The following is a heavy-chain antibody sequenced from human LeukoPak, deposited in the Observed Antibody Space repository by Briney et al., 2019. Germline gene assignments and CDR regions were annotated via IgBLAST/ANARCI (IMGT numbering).Heavy chain of an antibody. CDR1: GFTFDGYA. V-gene: IGHV3-9*03. J-gene: IGHJ3*02. D-gene: IGHD4-17*01. CDR2: ISWNSGSI. Sequence: GRSLRLSCAASGFTFDGYAMHWVRQAPGKGLEWVSGISWNSGSIGYADSVKGRFTISRDNAKNSLYLQMNSLRAEDMALYYCAKDMSRDYAEVMAFDIWGQGTMVTVSS. CDR3: AKDMSRDYAEVMAFDI.